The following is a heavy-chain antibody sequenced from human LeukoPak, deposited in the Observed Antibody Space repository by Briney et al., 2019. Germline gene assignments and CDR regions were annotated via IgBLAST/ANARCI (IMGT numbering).Heavy chain of an antibody. CDR3: ASWAYYYYYGMDG. Sequence: GGSLSLSCAASGLTVSSNYMSWVRQAAGKGLEWVSSVYSGGSTDYADTVKGRFTISRDNSKNTLYLQMNSLRAEDTAVYNCASWAYYYYYGMDGWGQGTTVTVSS. J-gene: IGHJ6*02. D-gene: IGHD3-16*01. CDR1: GLTVSSNY. V-gene: IGHV3-66*01. CDR2: VYSGGST.